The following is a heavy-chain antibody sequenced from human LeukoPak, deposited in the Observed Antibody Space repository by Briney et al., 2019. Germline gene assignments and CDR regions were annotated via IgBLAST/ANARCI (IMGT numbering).Heavy chain of an antibody. CDR1: GVTFSSYSMN. V-gene: IGHV4-39*01. CDR3: ARHKYSSGWPPEGAFDI. CDR2: VYYSGST. J-gene: IGHJ3*02. Sequence: PGGSLRLSCAASGVTFSSYSMNWVRQAPGKGLEWIGSVYYSGSTYYNPSLKSRVTMSVDTSKNQFSLKLSSVTAADTAVYYCARHKYSSGWPPEGAFDIWGQGTMVTVSS. D-gene: IGHD6-19*01.